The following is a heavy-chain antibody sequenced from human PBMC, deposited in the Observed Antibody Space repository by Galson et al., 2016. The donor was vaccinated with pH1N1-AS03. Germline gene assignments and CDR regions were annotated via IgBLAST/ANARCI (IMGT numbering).Heavy chain of an antibody. J-gene: IGHJ5*02. CDR1: GYSISSGYY. CDR3: VVDWGPSGFAL. CDR2: IYHGGST. V-gene: IGHV4-38-2*01. Sequence: SETLSLTCAVSGYSISSGYYWGWIRQPPGKGLEWIATIYHGGSTYYNPSLKSRVTISIDTSKNQFSLKLNSVTAADTAVYYCVVDWGPSGFALWGQGTLVTVSS. D-gene: IGHD3-9*01.